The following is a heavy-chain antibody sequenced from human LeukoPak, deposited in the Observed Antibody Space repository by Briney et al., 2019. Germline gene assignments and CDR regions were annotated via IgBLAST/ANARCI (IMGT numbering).Heavy chain of an antibody. CDR1: GGSFSGYY. CDR2: INHSGST. V-gene: IGHV4-34*01. Sequence: SETLSLTCAVNGGSFSGYYWSWIRQPPGKGLEWIGEINHSGSTNYNPSLKSRVTISVDTSKNQFSLKLSSVTAADTAVYYCARRRITIFGVVIRPQFDYWGQGTLVTVSS. CDR3: ARRRITIFGVVIRPQFDY. D-gene: IGHD3-3*01. J-gene: IGHJ4*02.